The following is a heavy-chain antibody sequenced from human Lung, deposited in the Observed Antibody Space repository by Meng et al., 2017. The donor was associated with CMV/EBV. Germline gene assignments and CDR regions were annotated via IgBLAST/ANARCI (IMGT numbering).Heavy chain of an antibody. V-gene: IGHV4-61*01. Sequence: LXXIVSGGVVSSANYHWNWIRQTPGKGLEWIGQTWPGRGTNYNPSLESRLAISLDTSKNQFTLQLSSVTPADTAVYYCAGLIVGNGGRGNWGQGTLVTVSS. D-gene: IGHD1-26*01. CDR3: AGLIVGNGGRGN. CDR1: GGVVSSANYH. J-gene: IGHJ4*02. CDR2: TWPGRGT.